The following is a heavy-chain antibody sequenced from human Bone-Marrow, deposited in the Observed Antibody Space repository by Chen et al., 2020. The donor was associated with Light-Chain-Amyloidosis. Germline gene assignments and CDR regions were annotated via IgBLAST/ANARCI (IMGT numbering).Heavy chain of an antibody. D-gene: IGHD3-10*01. V-gene: IGHV3-23*04. Sequence: EVQLVESGGGLVQPGGSLRLSCATFGLNFSSFGRSWVRQAPGKGLEWVSTVSGSTVSTYYAGAVKGRFLISRDNSKSTLYLQMNSLRAGDTAVYFCTRKGGYFDFWGQGSLVTVSS. J-gene: IGHJ4*02. CDR2: VSGSTVST. CDR1: GLNFSSFG. CDR3: TRKGGYFDF.